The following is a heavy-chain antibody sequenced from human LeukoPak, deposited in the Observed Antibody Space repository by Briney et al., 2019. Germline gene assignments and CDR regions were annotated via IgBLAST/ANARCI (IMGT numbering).Heavy chain of an antibody. J-gene: IGHJ6*02. D-gene: IGHD2-2*01. Sequence: SETLSLTCTVSGGSISSYYWSWIRQPPGKGLEWIGYIYYSGSTNYNPSLKSRVTISVDTSKNQFSLKLSSVTAADTAVYYCARDSPAREYQLSEACYYYGMDVWGQGTTVTVSS. CDR1: GGSISSYY. CDR3: ARDSPAREYQLSEACYYYGMDV. V-gene: IGHV4-59*01. CDR2: IYYSGST.